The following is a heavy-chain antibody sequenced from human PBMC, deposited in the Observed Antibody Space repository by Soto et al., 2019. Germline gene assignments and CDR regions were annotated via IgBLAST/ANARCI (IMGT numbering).Heavy chain of an antibody. CDR3: TGAERPVTAYFSEA. Sequence: GGSLSLSCTTSGFPFGDYAISWVRQAPGKVLEWVGLIRNHSYSGRLEYAASVKDRFIVLRYDFKSVAYLQMNSLKTEDVSVYFCTGAERPVTAYFSEARGQG. CDR1: GFPFGDYA. J-gene: IGHJ6*01. CDR2: IRNHSYSGRL. V-gene: IGHV3-49*04. D-gene: IGHD2-21*01.